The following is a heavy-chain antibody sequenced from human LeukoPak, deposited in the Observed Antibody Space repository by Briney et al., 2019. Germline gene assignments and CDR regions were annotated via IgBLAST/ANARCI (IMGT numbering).Heavy chain of an antibody. CDR3: ARAYLSTDYDSSGYYYYYYYMDV. V-gene: IGHV1-2*02. CDR2: INPNSGGT. Sequence: GASVKVSCKASGYTFTGYYMHWVRPAPGQGLEWMGWINPNSGGTNYAQKFQGRVTMTRDTSISTAYMELSRLRSDDTAVYYCARAYLSTDYDSSGYYYYYYYMDVWGKGTTVTVSS. J-gene: IGHJ6*03. D-gene: IGHD3-22*01. CDR1: GYTFTGYY.